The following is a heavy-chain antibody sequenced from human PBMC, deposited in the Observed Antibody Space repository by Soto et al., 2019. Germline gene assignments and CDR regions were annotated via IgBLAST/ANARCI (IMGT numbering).Heavy chain of an antibody. CDR2: IYYSGST. Sequence: SETLSLTCTVSAGSISSSSSYWGWIRQPPGKGLEWIGGIYYSGSTYYNPSLKSRVTISVDTSKNQFSLKLSSVTAADTAVYYCALIGELYGSDYYYGMDVWGQGTTVTVSS. D-gene: IGHD1-26*01. V-gene: IGHV4-39*01. J-gene: IGHJ6*02. CDR3: ALIGELYGSDYYYGMDV. CDR1: AGSISSSSSY.